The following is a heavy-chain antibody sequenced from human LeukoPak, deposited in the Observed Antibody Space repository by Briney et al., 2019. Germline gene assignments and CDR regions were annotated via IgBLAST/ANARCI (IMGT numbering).Heavy chain of an antibody. V-gene: IGHV1-69*13. J-gene: IGHJ6*03. CDR2: IIPIFGTA. CDR3: ARGRRDGYKNYYYYYMDV. D-gene: IGHD5-24*01. Sequence: SVKVSCKASGGTFSSYAISWVRQAPGQGLEWMGGIIPIFGTANYAQKFQGRVTITADESTSTAYMELSSLRSEDTAVYHCARGRRDGYKNYYYYYMDVWGKGTTVTISS. CDR1: GGTFSSYA.